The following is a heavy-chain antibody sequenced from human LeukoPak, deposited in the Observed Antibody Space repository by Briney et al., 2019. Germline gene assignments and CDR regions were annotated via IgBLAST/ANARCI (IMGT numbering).Heavy chain of an antibody. J-gene: IGHJ1*01. CDR1: GYSFTSYW. CDR3: ARQSIAVAGTKYFQH. Sequence: GESLKISCKGSGYSFTSYWIGWVRQMPGKGLEWMGIIYPGDSDTRYSPSFQGQVTISADKSISTAHLQWSSLKASDTAMYYCARQSIAVAGTKYFQHWGQGTLVTVSS. V-gene: IGHV5-51*01. CDR2: IYPGDSDT. D-gene: IGHD6-19*01.